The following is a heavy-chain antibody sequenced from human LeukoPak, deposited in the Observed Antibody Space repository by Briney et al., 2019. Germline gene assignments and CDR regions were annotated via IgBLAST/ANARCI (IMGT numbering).Heavy chain of an antibody. CDR1: GYTFTGYY. CDR2: INPTSGGT. CDR3: ARTPRNGHIES. D-gene: IGHD5-24*01. V-gene: IGHV1-2*02. J-gene: IGHJ5*01. Sequence: GASVKVSCKASGYTFTGYYMHWVRQAPGQGLEWMGWINPTSGGTNYAQNFQGRVTMTRDTSISTAYMELTSLRSDDTAVYYCARTPRNGHIESWGQGALVTVSS.